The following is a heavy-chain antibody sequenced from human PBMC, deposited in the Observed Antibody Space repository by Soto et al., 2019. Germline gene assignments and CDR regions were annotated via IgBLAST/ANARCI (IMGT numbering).Heavy chain of an antibody. CDR3: AKDLRYSSIWYSLGS. CDR1: GFTFSVFA. V-gene: IGHV3-23*01. CDR2: ISGGGGST. J-gene: IGHJ4*02. D-gene: IGHD6-13*01. Sequence: EVQLLESGGALAQPGESLRLSCVGSGFTFSVFAMSWVRQAPGKGLEWVSAISGGGGSTFFADSVRGRFSISRDNSKGTVYLHMDKLRVEDTAIYRCAKDLRYSSIWYSLGSWGQGTLVTVSS.